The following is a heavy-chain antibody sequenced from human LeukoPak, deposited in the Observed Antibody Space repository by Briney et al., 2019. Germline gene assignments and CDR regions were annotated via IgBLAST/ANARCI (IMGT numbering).Heavy chain of an antibody. V-gene: IGHV1-2*06. J-gene: IGHJ4*02. D-gene: IGHD3-10*01. Sequence: PGASVKDSCKASGYTFTGYYLHWVRQAPGQGLEWMGRINPNSGGTNYAQKFQGRVTMTRDTSISTAYMELSRLRSDDTAVYFCARTDSYYYGSESRSLDYWGQGTLVTVSS. CDR1: GYTFTGYY. CDR3: ARTDSYYYGSESRSLDY. CDR2: INPNSGGT.